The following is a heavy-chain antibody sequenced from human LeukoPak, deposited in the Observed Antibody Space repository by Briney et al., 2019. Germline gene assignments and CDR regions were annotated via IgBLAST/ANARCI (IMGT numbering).Heavy chain of an antibody. CDR2: IREDGSEI. CDR1: GFTFNTYW. V-gene: IGHV3-7*01. CDR3: ARHWAHLDY. Sequence: GGSLRLSCVGSGFTFNTYWMTWVRQAPGKGLEWVANIREDGSEIYYLDSVKGRFTIFRDNAKNSLYLQMNGLRAEDTAVYYCARHWAHLDYWGQGTLVTVSS. J-gene: IGHJ4*02. D-gene: IGHD7-27*01.